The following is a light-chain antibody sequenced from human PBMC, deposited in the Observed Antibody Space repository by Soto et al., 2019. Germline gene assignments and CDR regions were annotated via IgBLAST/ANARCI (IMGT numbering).Light chain of an antibody. CDR2: EVS. V-gene: IGLV2-23*02. J-gene: IGLJ1*01. Sequence: QSALTQPASVSGFPGQSITLSCTGTSSDVGSYNLVSWYQQHPGKAPKLMIYEVSKRPSGVSNRFSGSKSGNTASLTISGLQAEDEADYYCCSYAGSSTFLYVFGTGTKVTVL. CDR3: CSYAGSSTFLYV. CDR1: SSDVGSYNL.